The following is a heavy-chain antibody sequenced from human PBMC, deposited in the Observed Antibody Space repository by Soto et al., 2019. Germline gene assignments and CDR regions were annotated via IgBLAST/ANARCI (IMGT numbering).Heavy chain of an antibody. V-gene: IGHV1-18*01. CDR3: ARDGYDFWSDPVRPRVMDV. J-gene: IGHJ6*02. CDR2: ISAYDGKT. D-gene: IGHD3-3*01. Sequence: ASVKVSCKTSGYTFNTYGINWVRQAPGQGLELMGWISAYDGKTTYAEKFQGRVTLTTDTSTSTVYMELSSLRSEDTAVYYCARDGYDFWSDPVRPRVMDVWGQGTTVTVSS. CDR1: GYTFNTYG.